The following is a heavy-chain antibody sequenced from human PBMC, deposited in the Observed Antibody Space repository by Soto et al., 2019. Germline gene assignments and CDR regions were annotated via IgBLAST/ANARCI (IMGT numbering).Heavy chain of an antibody. J-gene: IGHJ2*01. D-gene: IGHD2-15*01. CDR1: GFSLTTGGVA. V-gene: IGHV2-5*02. CDR2: IYWDDDK. Sequence: QITLKESGPTLVKPTQTLTLTCTFSGFSLTTGGVAVGWIRQPPGKALEGLALIYWDDDKRYSPSLKSMLSIATDTSKNQVVLTLANGDPVHTATYYCAHSECSGADCRARWYFGLWGRGTLVTVSS. CDR3: AHSECSGADCRARWYFGL.